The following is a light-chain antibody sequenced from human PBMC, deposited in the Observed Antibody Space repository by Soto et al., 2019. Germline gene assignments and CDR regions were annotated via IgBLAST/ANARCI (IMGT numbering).Light chain of an antibody. CDR3: QQYNNWPLT. CDR2: DAS. Sequence: EVVLTQSPATLSLSPGERATLSCRASQSVRNYLAWYQQKPGQAPRLLIYDASNRATGIPARFSGSGSGTEFTLTISSLQSEDFALYYCQQYNNWPLTFGGGTKVDIK. CDR1: QSVRNY. V-gene: IGKV3-11*01. J-gene: IGKJ4*01.